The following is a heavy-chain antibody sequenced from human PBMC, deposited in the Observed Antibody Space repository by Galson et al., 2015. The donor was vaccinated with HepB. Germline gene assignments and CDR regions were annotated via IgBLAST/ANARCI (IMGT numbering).Heavy chain of an antibody. Sequence: SVKVSCKASGYTFTSYGISWVRQAPGQGLERMGWISAYNGNTNYAQKLQGRVTMTTDTSTSTAYMELRSLRSDDTAVYYCARDSGVHGSGSYWFDPWGQGTLVTVSS. J-gene: IGHJ5*02. CDR1: GYTFTSYG. CDR2: ISAYNGNT. CDR3: ARDSGVHGSGSYWFDP. D-gene: IGHD3-10*01. V-gene: IGHV1-18*01.